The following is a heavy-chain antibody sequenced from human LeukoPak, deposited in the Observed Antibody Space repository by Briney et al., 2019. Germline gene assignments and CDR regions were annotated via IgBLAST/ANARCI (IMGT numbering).Heavy chain of an antibody. CDR2: ISGSGGST. D-gene: IGHD1-26*01. CDR1: GFTFSSYA. J-gene: IGHJ4*02. Sequence: GGSLRLSCAASGFTFSSYAMSWVRQAPGKGLEWVSAISGSGGSTYYADSVKGRFTISRDNSKNTLYLQMNSLRAEDTAVYYCANRPREWELLIYYFDYWGRGTLVTVS. V-gene: IGHV3-23*01. CDR3: ANRPREWELLIYYFDY.